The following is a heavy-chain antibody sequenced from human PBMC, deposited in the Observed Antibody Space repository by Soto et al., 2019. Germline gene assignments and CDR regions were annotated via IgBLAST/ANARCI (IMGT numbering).Heavy chain of an antibody. CDR3: ATDFIYYYDSSGLAVDY. V-gene: IGHV1-24*01. J-gene: IGHJ4*01. CDR2: FDPEDGET. Sequence: ASVKVSCKVSGYTLTELSMHWVRQAPGKGLEWMGGFDPEDGETIYAQKFQGRVTMTEDTSTDTAYMELSSLRSEDTAVYYCATDFIYYYDSSGLAVDYWGHGTLVTVSS. CDR1: GYTLTELS. D-gene: IGHD3-22*01.